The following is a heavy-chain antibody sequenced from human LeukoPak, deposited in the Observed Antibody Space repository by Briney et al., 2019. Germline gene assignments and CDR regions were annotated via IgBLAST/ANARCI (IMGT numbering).Heavy chain of an antibody. J-gene: IGHJ4*02. CDR2: ISSNGGST. V-gene: IGHV3-64*01. CDR1: GFTFSSYA. Sequence: GGSLRLSCAASGFTFSSYAMHWVRQAPGKGLEYVSAISSNGGSTYYANSVKGRFTISRDNSKNTLYLQMGSLRAEDMAVYGCARRGIAAAGTDYWGQGTLVTVSS. CDR3: ARRGIAAAGTDY. D-gene: IGHD6-13*01.